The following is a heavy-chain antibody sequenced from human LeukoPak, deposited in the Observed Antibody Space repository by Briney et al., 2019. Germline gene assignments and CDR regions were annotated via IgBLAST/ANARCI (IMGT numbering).Heavy chain of an antibody. CDR2: ISVYNGNT. CDR3: ARDLHSGYGQDY. J-gene: IGHJ4*02. V-gene: IGHV1-18*01. CDR1: GYTLTSYG. Sequence: ASVKVSCTASGYTLTSYGISWVRQAPGQGLEWMGWISVYNGNTNYAQKLQGRVTMTTDTSTSTAYMELRSLRSDDTAVYYCARDLHSGYGQDYWGQGTLVTVAS. D-gene: IGHD5-12*01.